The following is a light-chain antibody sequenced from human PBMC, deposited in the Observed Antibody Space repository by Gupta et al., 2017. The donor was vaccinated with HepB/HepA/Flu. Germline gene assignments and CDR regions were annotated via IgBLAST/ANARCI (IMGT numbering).Light chain of an antibody. Sequence: LVLTQSPSASASLGASVKLTCTLRSAYSSYVIAWHRQQPEKGPRYLMKLNSDGSHTKRDGIPDRFSGSSSGAERYLTISSLQSEDEADYYCQTWGTGIHVVFGGGTKVTVL. J-gene: IGLJ2*01. CDR3: QTWGTGIHVV. CDR1: SAYSSYV. CDR2: LNSDGSH. V-gene: IGLV4-69*01.